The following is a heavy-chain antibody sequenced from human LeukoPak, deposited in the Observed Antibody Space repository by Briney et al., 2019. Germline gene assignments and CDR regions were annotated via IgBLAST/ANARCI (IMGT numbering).Heavy chain of an antibody. CDR3: AKDGDVYYDFWSGYLDY. CDR1: GFTFDDYG. D-gene: IGHD3-3*01. Sequence: GGSLRLSCAASGFTFDDYGMSWVRQAPGKGLEWVSGINWNGGSTGYADSVKGRFTISRDNSKNTLYLQMNSLRAEDTAVYYCAKDGDVYYDFWSGYLDYWGQGTLVTVSS. V-gene: IGHV3-20*04. CDR2: INWNGGST. J-gene: IGHJ4*02.